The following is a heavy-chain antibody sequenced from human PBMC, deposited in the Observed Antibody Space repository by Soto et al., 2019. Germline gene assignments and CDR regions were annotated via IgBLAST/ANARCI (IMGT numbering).Heavy chain of an antibody. D-gene: IGHD3-9*01. Sequence: GVSLRLSFAASGFTFSSYWMSWVRQAPGKGLEWVANIKQDGSEKYYVDSVKGRFTISRDNAKNSLYLQMNSLRAEDTAVYYCARDPGLTPDDFDWLLKIDAFDIWGQGTMVTVSS. V-gene: IGHV3-7*01. J-gene: IGHJ3*02. CDR2: IKQDGSEK. CDR3: ARDPGLTPDDFDWLLKIDAFDI. CDR1: GFTFSSYW.